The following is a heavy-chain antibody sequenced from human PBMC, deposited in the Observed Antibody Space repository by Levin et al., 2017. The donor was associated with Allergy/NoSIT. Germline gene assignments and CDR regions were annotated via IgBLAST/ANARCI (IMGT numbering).Heavy chain of an antibody. D-gene: IGHD3-10*01. CDR3: ARARYYYGSGLDY. V-gene: IGHV3-53*01. J-gene: IGHJ4*02. CDR1: GFTVSSNY. Sequence: GGSLRLSCAASGFTVSSNYMSWVRQAPGKGLEWVSVIYSGGSTYYADSVKGRFTISRDNSKNTLYLQMNSLRAEDTAVYYCARARYYYGSGLDYWGQGTLVTVSS. CDR2: IYSGGST.